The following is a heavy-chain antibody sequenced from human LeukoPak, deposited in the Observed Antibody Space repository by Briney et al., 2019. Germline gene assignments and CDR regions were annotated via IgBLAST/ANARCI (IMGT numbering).Heavy chain of an antibody. D-gene: IGHD3-10*01. CDR1: GFSFNYYW. V-gene: IGHV3-74*01. CDR2: VSTDGRSG. CDR3: AKEGTPQVSTWYDL. Sequence: PGGSLRLSCAASGFSFNYYWMHWVRQAPGKGLLWVSRVSTDGRSGAYADSVKGRFAISRDNAKNTLYLQMNILRTEDTAVYYCAKEGTPQVSTWYDLWGQGTQVIVSS. J-gene: IGHJ5*02.